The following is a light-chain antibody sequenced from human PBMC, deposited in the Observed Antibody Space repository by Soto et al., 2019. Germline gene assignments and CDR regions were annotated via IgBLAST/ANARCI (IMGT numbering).Light chain of an antibody. J-gene: IGKJ2*01. Sequence: DIQMTQSPSTLSASVGDIVTITCRARQSIRSWLAWYQQKPGKAPKLLIYKASILESGVPSRVSGSGSGTAFTRTISSLAPDVFATEYCPQYNSYSARTFGQGTKLESK. CDR1: QSIRSW. CDR3: PQYNSYSART. CDR2: KAS. V-gene: IGKV1-5*03.